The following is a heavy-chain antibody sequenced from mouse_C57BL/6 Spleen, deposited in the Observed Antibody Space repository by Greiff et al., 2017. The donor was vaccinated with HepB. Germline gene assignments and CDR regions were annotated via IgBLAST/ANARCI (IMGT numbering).Heavy chain of an antibody. Sequence: VKLMESGPELVKPGASVKISCKASGYAFSSSWMNWVKQRPGKGLEWIGRIYPGDGDTNYNGKFKGKATLTADKSSSTAYMQLSSLTSEDSAVYFCARSQFAYWGQGTLVTVSA. CDR1: GYAFSSSW. CDR2: IYPGDGDT. J-gene: IGHJ3*01. V-gene: IGHV1-82*01. CDR3: ARSQFAY.